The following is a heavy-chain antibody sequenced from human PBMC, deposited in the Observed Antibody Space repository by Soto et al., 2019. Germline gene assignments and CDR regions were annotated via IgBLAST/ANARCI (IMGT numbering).Heavy chain of an antibody. CDR1: GGSITRGGYY. V-gene: IGHV4-31*03. J-gene: IGHJ4*02. Sequence: QVQLQESGPGLVKPSQTLSLTCTVSGGSITRGGYYWNWIRQHPGKGLEWIAYIYYSGYTYYNPSLKSRVTITVDTSQNKFALKLSSVTAADTAVYYCAREPSIWDQGTLVTVSS. CDR2: IYYSGYT. CDR3: AREPSI.